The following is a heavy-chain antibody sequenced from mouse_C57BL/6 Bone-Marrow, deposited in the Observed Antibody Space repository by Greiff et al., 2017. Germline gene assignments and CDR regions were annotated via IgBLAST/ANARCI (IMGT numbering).Heavy chain of an antibody. CDR1: GYTFTDYE. Sequence: QVQLQQSGAELVRPGASVTLSCKASGYTFTDYEMHWVKQTPVHGLEWIGAIDPETGGTAYNQKFQGKAILTADKSSSTAYMELRSLTSEDSAVYYCTRWLLLRWVFAYWGQGTLVTVSA. D-gene: IGHD1-1*01. V-gene: IGHV1-15*01. CDR2: IDPETGGT. CDR3: TRWLLLRWVFAY. J-gene: IGHJ3*01.